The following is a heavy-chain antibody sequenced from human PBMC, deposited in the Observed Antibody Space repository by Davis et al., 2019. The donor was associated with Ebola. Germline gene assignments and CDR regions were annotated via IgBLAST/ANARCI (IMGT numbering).Heavy chain of an antibody. V-gene: IGHV3-23*01. D-gene: IGHD6-19*01. Sequence: GESLKISCADSVITFSSYAMTWVRQAPGKGLEWVSAISGSGGSTYYADSVKGRFTISRDNSKNTLYLQMNGLRAEDTAVYYCAKDHMSIAVAGVLIWGQGTLVTVSS. CDR2: ISGSGGST. J-gene: IGHJ4*02. CDR3: AKDHMSIAVAGVLI. CDR1: VITFSSYA.